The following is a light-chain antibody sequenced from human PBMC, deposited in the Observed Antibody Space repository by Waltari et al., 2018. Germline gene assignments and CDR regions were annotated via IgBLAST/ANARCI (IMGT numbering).Light chain of an antibody. CDR1: QSVSSD. J-gene: IGKJ1*01. Sequence: EIVMTQSPATLSVSPGERATLSCRASQSVSSDLAWYQQKPGQAPRLLICGASTRATGIPARFSGSGSGTDFTLTNSSLQSEDFAVYYCQQYSNWPRTFGQGTKVEIK. CDR2: GAS. V-gene: IGKV3-15*01. CDR3: QQYSNWPRT.